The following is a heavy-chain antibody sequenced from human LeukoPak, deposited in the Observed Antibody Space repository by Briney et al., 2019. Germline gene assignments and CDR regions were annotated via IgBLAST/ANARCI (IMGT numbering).Heavy chain of an antibody. D-gene: IGHD5-12*01. CDR2: IYYGGST. V-gene: IGHV4-31*03. CDR1: GGSISSGGYY. J-gene: IGHJ6*02. CDR3: ARSEWLRTTNYYYYGMDV. Sequence: PSQTLSLTCTVSGGSISSGGYYWSWIRQHPGKGLEWIGYIYYGGSTYYNPSLKSGVTISVDTSKNQFSLKLSSVTAADTAVYYCARSEWLRTTNYYYYGMDVWGQGTTVTVSS.